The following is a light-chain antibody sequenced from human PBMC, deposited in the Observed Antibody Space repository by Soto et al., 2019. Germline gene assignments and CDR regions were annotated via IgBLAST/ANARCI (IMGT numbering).Light chain of an antibody. CDR2: GAS. J-gene: IGKJ4*01. V-gene: IGKV3-20*01. CDR3: QQYGSSPLT. CDR1: QSVSSY. Sequence: EILLTQSPATLSLSPGERATLSCSASQSVSSYLAWYQQKPGQAPRLLIYGASSRATGIPDRFSGSGSGTDFTLTISRLEPEDFAVYYCQQYGSSPLTFGGGTKVDI.